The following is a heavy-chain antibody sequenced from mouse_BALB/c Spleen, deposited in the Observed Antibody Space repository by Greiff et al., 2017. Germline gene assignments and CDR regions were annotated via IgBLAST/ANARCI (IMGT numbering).Heavy chain of an antibody. D-gene: IGHD2-3*01. CDR2: ISYDGSN. J-gene: IGHJ3*01. Sequence: DVKLVESGPGLVKPSQSLSLTCSVTGYSITSGYYWNWIRQFPGNKLEWMGYISYDGSNNYNPSLKNRISITRDTSKNQFFLKLNSVTTEDTATYYCASYDGYQFAYWGQGTLVTVSA. CDR3: ASYDGYQFAY. CDR1: GYSITSGYY. V-gene: IGHV3-6*02.